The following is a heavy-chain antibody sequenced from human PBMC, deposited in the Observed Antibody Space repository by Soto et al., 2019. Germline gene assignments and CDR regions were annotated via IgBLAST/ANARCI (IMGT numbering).Heavy chain of an antibody. CDR1: GDTFSSYA. CDR2: IIPMFGTA. V-gene: IGHV1-69*01. J-gene: IGHJ4*02. CDR3: ARVGPAHYYDSSGYYTPIDY. Sequence: QVQLVQSGAEVKKPGSSVKVSCKASGDTFSSYAINWVRKAPGQGLEWMGGIIPMFGTANYAQKFKGRVTITAGESTSTVYMELSSLRSEDTAVYYCARVGPAHYYDSSGYYTPIDYWGQG. D-gene: IGHD3-22*01.